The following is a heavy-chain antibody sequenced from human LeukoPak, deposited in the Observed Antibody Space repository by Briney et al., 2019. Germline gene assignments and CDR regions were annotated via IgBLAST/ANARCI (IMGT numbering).Heavy chain of an antibody. D-gene: IGHD6-13*01. J-gene: IGHJ4*02. V-gene: IGHV4-38-2*02. Sequence: PSETLSLTCSVSGYSISSGYYWGWIRQPPGKGLEWMGIIYQSGKTYCNPSLESRVTISVDTSKNQFTLKMNSMTAADTAMYYCARGLPGGQLSRYDYWGQGTLVTVSS. CDR3: ARGLPGGQLSRYDY. CDR1: GYSISSGYY. CDR2: IYQSGKT.